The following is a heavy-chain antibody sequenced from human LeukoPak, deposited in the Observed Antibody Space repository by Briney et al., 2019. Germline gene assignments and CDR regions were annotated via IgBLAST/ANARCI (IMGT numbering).Heavy chain of an antibody. V-gene: IGHV3-23*01. CDR1: GFTFSTYA. D-gene: IGHD5-18*01. J-gene: IGHJ4*02. CDR3: ATGATNGNSYGCSFDY. CDR2: ITGGGGTT. Sequence: GGSLRLSCAASGFTFSTYAMNWVRQAPGKGLEWVSVITGGGGTTFYADSVKGRFTVSRDNSKNTLYVQMNSLRAEDTAVYYCATGATNGNSYGCSFDYWGQGTLVAVSS.